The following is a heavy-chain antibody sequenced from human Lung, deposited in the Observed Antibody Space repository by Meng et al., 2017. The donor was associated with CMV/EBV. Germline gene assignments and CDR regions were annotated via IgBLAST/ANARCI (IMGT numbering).Heavy chain of an antibody. D-gene: IGHD1-14*01. CDR3: ARDSRSGLEYFQH. V-gene: IGHV4-59*01. J-gene: IGHJ1*01. Sequence: SETLSLXXTVSGGSISSYYWSWIRQPPGKGLEWIGYIYYSGSTNYNPSLKSRVTISVDTSKNQFSLKLSSVTAADTAVYYCARDSRSGLEYFQHWGQGTRVTVSS. CDR1: GGSISSYY. CDR2: IYYSGST.